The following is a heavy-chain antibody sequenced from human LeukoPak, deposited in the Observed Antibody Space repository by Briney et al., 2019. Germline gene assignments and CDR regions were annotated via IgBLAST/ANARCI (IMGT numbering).Heavy chain of an antibody. Sequence: PGGSLRLSCAASGFTFGSYWMNWVRQAPGKGLEWVANIKQDGSEKYYVDSVKGRFTISRDSAKNSVYLQMNSLRAEDTAIYYCARGCFGTTCNWGIYFDYWGQGTLVTVSS. D-gene: IGHD1-14*01. CDR2: IKQDGSEK. J-gene: IGHJ4*02. V-gene: IGHV3-7*01. CDR1: GFTFGSYW. CDR3: ARGCFGTTCNWGIYFDY.